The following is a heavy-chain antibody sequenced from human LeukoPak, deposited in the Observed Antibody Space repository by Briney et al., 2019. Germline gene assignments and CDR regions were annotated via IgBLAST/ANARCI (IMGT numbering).Heavy chain of an antibody. Sequence: SETLSLTCTVSGGSISSGGYYWRWIRQHPGKGLEWIGYIYYSGSTYYNPSLKSRVTISVDTSKNQFSLKLSSVTAADTAVYYCARDGAVAGMLDYWGQGTLVTVSS. J-gene: IGHJ4*02. CDR2: IYYSGST. V-gene: IGHV4-31*03. CDR3: ARDGAVAGMLDY. D-gene: IGHD6-19*01. CDR1: GGSISSGGYY.